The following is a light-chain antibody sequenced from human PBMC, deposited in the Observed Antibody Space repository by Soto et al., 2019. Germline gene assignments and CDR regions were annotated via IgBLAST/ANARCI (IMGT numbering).Light chain of an antibody. J-gene: IGLJ3*02. CDR1: SSDVGGYNY. CDR3: SSFTSSNTWV. CDR2: EVS. Sequence: QSALTQPASVSGSPGQSITISCSRSSSDVGGYNYVSWYQQHPGKAPKLMIYEVSHRPSGVSDRFSGSKSGNTASLTISGLQADDDADYYCSSFTSSNTWVFGGGTKVTVL. V-gene: IGLV2-14*01.